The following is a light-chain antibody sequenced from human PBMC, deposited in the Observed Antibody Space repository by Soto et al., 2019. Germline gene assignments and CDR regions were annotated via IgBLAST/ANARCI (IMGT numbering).Light chain of an antibody. CDR2: DAS. Sequence: ELLLTQSPAPLTLSPGARAALSCRASQSVSSSLAWYQQKPGQAPRILIYDASNRATGIPARFSGSGSGTYFTLTISSLEPEYFTFYYCQHRTKWRTFGQGTKVDIK. CDR1: QSVSSS. V-gene: IGKV3-11*01. J-gene: IGKJ1*01. CDR3: QHRTKWRT.